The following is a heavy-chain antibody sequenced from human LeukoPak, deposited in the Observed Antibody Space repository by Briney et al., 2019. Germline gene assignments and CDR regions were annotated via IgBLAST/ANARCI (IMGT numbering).Heavy chain of an antibody. D-gene: IGHD3-10*01. CDR1: GYTFTSYD. CDR2: MNPNSGNT. CDR3: ARDEPKWFGLFDY. J-gene: IGHJ4*02. Sequence: ASVKVSCKASGYTFTSYDINWVRQATGQGLEWMGWMNPNSGNTGYAQKFQGRVTITRNTSISTAYMELSSLRSEDTAVYYCARDEPKWFGLFDYWGQGTLVTVSS. V-gene: IGHV1-8*03.